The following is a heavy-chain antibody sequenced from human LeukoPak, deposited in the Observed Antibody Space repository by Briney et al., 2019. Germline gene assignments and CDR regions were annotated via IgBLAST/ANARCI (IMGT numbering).Heavy chain of an antibody. CDR3: ARDRSSSWSFDY. CDR2: IYYSGST. J-gene: IGHJ4*02. Sequence: PAETLSLTCTVSGVSISSYDLSWIRQPPGKGLEWIGDIYYSGSTNYNPSLKSRVTISVDTSKNQFSLKLSSVTAADTAVYYCARDRSSSWSFDYWGQGTLVTVSS. CDR1: GVSISSYD. V-gene: IGHV4-59*01. D-gene: IGHD6-13*01.